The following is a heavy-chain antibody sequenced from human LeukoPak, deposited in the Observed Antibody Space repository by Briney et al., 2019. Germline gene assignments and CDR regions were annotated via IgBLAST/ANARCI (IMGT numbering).Heavy chain of an antibody. V-gene: IGHV4-59*01. CDR1: GGSISSYY. Sequence: PSETLSLTCTVSGGSISSYYWSWIRQPPGKGLEWIGYIYYSGSTNYNPSLKSRVTISVDTSKNQFSLKLSSVTAADTAVYYCARESAGASSSGIRGNYYYYYMDVWGKGTTVTVSS. CDR2: IYYSGST. CDR3: ARESAGASSSGIRGNYYYYYMDV. J-gene: IGHJ6*03. D-gene: IGHD6-6*01.